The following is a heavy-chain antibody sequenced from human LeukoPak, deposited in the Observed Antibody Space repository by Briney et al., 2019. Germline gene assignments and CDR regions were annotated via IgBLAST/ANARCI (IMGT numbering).Heavy chain of an antibody. CDR1: GYSISSGGYA. CDR3: VRLSSGWIIIHC. D-gene: IGHD6-19*01. J-gene: IGHJ4*02. Sequence: PSETLSLTCAVPGYSISSGGYASGWFRKPPGKGLEWIGYIYHSGCTYYHPSLKSRVTISVDRSKHQFSLKLSSVTAADTAVYYCVRLSSGWIIIHCWRQAALVGVCS. CDR2: IYHSGCT. V-gene: IGHV4-30-2*01.